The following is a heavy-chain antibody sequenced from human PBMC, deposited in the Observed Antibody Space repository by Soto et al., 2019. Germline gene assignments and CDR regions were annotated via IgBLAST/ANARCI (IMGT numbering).Heavy chain of an antibody. J-gene: IGHJ3*02. V-gene: IGHV3-11*01. CDR3: ARDYCSGGSCYPVGDAFDI. CDR2: ISSSGSTI. D-gene: IGHD2-15*01. Sequence: QVQLVESGGGLVMPGGSLRLSCAASGFTFSDYYMSWIRQAPGKGLEWVSYISSSGSTIYYADSVKGRFTISRDNAKNSLYLQMNSLRVEDTAVYYCARDYCSGGSCYPVGDAFDIWGQGTMVTVSS. CDR1: GFTFSDYY.